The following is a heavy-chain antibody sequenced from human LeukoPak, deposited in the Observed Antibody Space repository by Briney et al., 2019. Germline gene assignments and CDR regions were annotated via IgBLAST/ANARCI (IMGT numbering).Heavy chain of an antibody. CDR3: ASHANVWLLGN. CDR1: GFTFSSFG. J-gene: IGHJ4*02. Sequence: GGSLTLSCAASGFTFSSFGMHWVHRAPGKGLEWVAIISHDGRSKYYADSVKGRFTISRDNSKNTLYLQMSSLKTEDTAVYYCASHANVWLLGNWGQGTLVTVSS. D-gene: IGHD1-1*01. CDR2: ISHDGRSK. V-gene: IGHV3-30*03.